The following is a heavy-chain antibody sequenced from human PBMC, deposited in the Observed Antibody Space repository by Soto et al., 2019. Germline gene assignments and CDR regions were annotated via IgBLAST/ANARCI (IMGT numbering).Heavy chain of an antibody. CDR3: ARSSYSYGDYSDGGLRKYYFDY. J-gene: IGHJ4*02. CDR2: TYYRSKWYN. D-gene: IGHD4-17*01. CDR1: GDSVSSNSAA. V-gene: IGHV6-1*01. Sequence: PSQTLSLTCAISGDSVSSNSAAWNWIRQSPSRGLEWLGRTYYRSKWYNDYAVSVKSRITINPDTSKNQFSLQLNSVTPEDTAVYYCARSSYSYGDYSDGGLRKYYFDYWGQGTLVTVSS.